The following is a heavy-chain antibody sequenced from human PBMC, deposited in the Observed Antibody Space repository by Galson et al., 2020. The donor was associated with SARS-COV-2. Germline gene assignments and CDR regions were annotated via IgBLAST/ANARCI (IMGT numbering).Heavy chain of an antibody. V-gene: IGHV4-61*02. CDR1: GGSISSGSYY. CDR3: ARVASSWPDAFDI. J-gene: IGHJ3*02. CDR2: IYTSGST. Sequence: SETLSLTCTVSGGSISSGSYYWSWIRQPAGKGLEWIGRIYTSGSTNYNPSLKSRVTISVDTSKNQFSLKLSSVTAADTAVYYCARVASSWPDAFDIWGQGTMVTVSS. D-gene: IGHD6-13*01.